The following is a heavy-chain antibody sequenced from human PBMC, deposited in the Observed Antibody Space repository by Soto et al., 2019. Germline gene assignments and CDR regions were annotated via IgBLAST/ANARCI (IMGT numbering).Heavy chain of an antibody. J-gene: IGHJ4*02. V-gene: IGHV3-7*01. Sequence: SGGSLRLSCAASGFTFSSKYMSWVRQAPGKGLEWVATIWPDGSDRKYVDSVMGRFTVSRDNAETSLYLQMNSLRVEDTAMYYCASLLGSGTTFDYWGQGT. CDR3: ASLLGSGTTFDY. CDR1: GFTFSSKY. CDR2: IWPDGSDR. D-gene: IGHD1-1*01.